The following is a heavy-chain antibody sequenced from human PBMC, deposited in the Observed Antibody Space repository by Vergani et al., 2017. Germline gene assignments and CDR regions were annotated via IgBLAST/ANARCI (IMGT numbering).Heavy chain of an antibody. CDR2: IIPIFGTA. Sequence: QVQLVQSGAEVKKPGSSVKVSCKASGGTFSSSAISWVRQAPGQGLEWMGGIIPIFGTANYAQKFQGRVTITADESTSTAYMELSSLRAEDTAVYYCAGDHSYSNYDRYWFDPWGQGTLVTVSS. J-gene: IGHJ5*02. D-gene: IGHD4-11*01. CDR3: AGDHSYSNYDRYWFDP. CDR1: GGTFSSSA. V-gene: IGHV1-69*01.